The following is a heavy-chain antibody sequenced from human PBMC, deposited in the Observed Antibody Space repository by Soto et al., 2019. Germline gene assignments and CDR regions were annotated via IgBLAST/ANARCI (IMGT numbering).Heavy chain of an antibody. D-gene: IGHD1-1*01. CDR1: GFTFDDYG. CDR2: INWNGGST. V-gene: IGHV3-20*04. J-gene: IGHJ4*02. CDR3: AKKVPGSNPLDS. Sequence: GGSLRLSCAASGFTFDDYGMSWVRQAPGKGLEWVSGINWNGGSTGYADSVKGRFTISRDNSKNTLYLQMNSLRVEDTAVYYCAKKVPGSNPLDSWGQGALVTVSS.